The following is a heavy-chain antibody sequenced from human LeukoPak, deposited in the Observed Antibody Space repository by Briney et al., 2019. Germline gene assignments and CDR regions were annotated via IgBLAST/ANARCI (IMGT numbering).Heavy chain of an antibody. CDR2: ISSTSTYI. J-gene: IGHJ4*02. D-gene: IGHD4-17*01. CDR1: GFTFSSFT. CDR3: ARFDYADYQAFDY. V-gene: IGHV3-21*01. Sequence: GGSLRLSCAASGFTFSSFTMNWVRQAPGKGLEWVSSISSTSTYIHYADSVKGRFTISRDNAKNSPYLQMNSLRAEDTAVYYCARFDYADYQAFDYWGQGTLVTVSS.